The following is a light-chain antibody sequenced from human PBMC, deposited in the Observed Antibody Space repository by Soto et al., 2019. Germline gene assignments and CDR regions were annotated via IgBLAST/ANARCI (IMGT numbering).Light chain of an antibody. J-gene: IGKJ1*01. CDR1: QSVIRN. Sequence: EIVMTQSPATLSVSPGERVTLSCRASQSVIRNLSWYQQKPCQAPRLLLYDASNRATGIPARFSGSGSGTDFTLTISRLEPEDFAVYYCQQYGSLSWTFGQGTKVDI. CDR2: DAS. CDR3: QQYGSLSWT. V-gene: IGKV3-20*01.